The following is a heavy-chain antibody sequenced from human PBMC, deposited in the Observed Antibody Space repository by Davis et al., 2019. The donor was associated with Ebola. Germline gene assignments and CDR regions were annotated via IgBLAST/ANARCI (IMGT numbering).Heavy chain of an antibody. V-gene: IGHV3-7*01. J-gene: IGHJ4*02. CDR3: VIYNNGRGY. D-gene: IGHD1-14*01. CDR2: IKQDGSEK. Sequence: GESLKISCAASGFTFSNAWMSWVRQAPGKGLEWVANIKQDGSEKYYVDSVKGRFTISRDNAKNTLYLHLNSLIPEDTAVYYCVIYNNGRGYWGQGSLVTVSS. CDR1: GFTFSNAW.